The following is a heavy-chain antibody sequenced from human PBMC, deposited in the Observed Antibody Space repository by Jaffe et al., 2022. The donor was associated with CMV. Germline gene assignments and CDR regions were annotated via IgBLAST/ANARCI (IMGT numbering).Heavy chain of an antibody. CDR2: IYYSGST. D-gene: IGHD1-26*01. J-gene: IGHJ5*02. CDR1: GGSISSYY. Sequence: QVQLQESGPGLVKPSETLSLTCTVSGGSISSYYWSWIRQPPGKGLEWIGYIYYSGSTNYNPSLKSRVTISVDTSKNQFSLKLSSVTAADTAVYYCARGGSYSDGNWFDPWGQGTLVTVSS. CDR3: ARGGSYSDGNWFDP. V-gene: IGHV4-59*01.